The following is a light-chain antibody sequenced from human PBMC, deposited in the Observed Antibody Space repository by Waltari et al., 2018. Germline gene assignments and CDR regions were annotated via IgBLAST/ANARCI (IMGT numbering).Light chain of an antibody. Sequence: YVLTQPPSVSVAPGKTATITCGEDNIETKSVHWYQQKPGQAPILIMFYDSERPSGFPGRFSGSNSGNPATLTSSRVEAGDEADYYCQVWDSYRHHYVFGTGTKVTVL. J-gene: IGLJ1*01. V-gene: IGLV3-21*04. CDR3: QVWDSYRHHYV. CDR2: YDS. CDR1: NIETKS.